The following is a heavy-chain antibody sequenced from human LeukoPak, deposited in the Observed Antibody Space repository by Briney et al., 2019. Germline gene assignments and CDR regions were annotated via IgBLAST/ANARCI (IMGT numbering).Heavy chain of an antibody. V-gene: IGHV3-23*01. Sequence: GGSLRLSCAASGITFSSYAMSWVRQAPEKGLEWVSAISGSGGSTYYADSVKGRFTISRDNSKNTLYLQMNSLRAEDTAVYYCAKRSQEGMYSGSPFDYWGQGTLVTVSS. CDR3: AKRSQEGMYSGSPFDY. D-gene: IGHD1-26*01. J-gene: IGHJ4*02. CDR2: ISGSGGST. CDR1: GITFSSYA.